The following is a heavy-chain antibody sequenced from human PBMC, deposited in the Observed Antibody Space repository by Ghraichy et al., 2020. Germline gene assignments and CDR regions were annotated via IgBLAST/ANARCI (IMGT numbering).Heavy chain of an antibody. D-gene: IGHD3-3*01. J-gene: IGHJ3*02. CDR3: ARGQRAANVLRFLEWPRFLAFDI. CDR1: GGSFSGYY. Sequence: SETLSLTCAVYGGSFSGYYWSWIRQPPGKGLEWIGEINHSGSTNYNPSLKSRVTISVDTSKNQFSLKLSSVTAADTAVYYCARGQRAANVLRFLEWPRFLAFDIWGQGTMVTVSS. CDR2: INHSGST. V-gene: IGHV4-34*01.